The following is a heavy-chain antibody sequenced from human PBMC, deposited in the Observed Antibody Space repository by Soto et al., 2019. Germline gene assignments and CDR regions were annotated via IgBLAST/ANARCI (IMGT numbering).Heavy chain of an antibody. D-gene: IGHD5-12*01. Sequence: TLSLTCAVSGGSISSSNWWSWVRQPPGKGLEWIGEIYHSGSTNYNPSLKSRVTISVDKSKNQFSLKLSSVTAADTAIYFCARVLVATIAFDYWGQGTLVTVSS. CDR2: IYHSGST. CDR3: ARVLVATIAFDY. V-gene: IGHV4-4*01. J-gene: IGHJ4*02. CDR1: GGSISSSNW.